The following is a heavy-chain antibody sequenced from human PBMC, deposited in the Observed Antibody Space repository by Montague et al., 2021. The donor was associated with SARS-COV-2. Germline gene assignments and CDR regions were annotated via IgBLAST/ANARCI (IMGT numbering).Heavy chain of an antibody. CDR2: IYYSGST. D-gene: IGHD2-2*01. J-gene: IGHJ2*01. CDR3: ARTIVVVSAASRYFDL. Sequence: SETRSLTCEVSGGSMSGYYWTWIRQPLGKGLEWIGCIYYSGSTNYNPSLKSRVTISVDTSKTQFSLKLNSVTAADTAVYYCARTIVVVSAASRYFDLWGRGTLVTVSS. CDR1: GGSMSGYY. V-gene: IGHV4-59*01.